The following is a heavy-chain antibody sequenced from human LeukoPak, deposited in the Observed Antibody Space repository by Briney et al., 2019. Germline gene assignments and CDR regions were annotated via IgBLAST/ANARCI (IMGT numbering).Heavy chain of an antibody. D-gene: IGHD4-17*01. J-gene: IGHJ4*02. Sequence: ASVKVSCKASGYTFTNYGINWVRQAPGLGLEWMEWISAYNGNTNYAQKLQGRVTMATDTSTSTAYMELRSLRSDDTAVYYCARDEVSGDRDFDFWGQGTLVTVSS. CDR1: GYTFTNYG. CDR2: ISAYNGNT. V-gene: IGHV1-18*01. CDR3: ARDEVSGDRDFDF.